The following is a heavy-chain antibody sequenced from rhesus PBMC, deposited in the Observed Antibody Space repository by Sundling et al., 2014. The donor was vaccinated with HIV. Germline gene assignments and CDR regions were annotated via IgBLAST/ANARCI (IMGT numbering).Heavy chain of an antibody. CDR1: GGSISGGYY. D-gene: IGHD6-31*01. CDR3: ARIYSGFSFDAFDF. CDR2: IYGTSTST. J-gene: IGHJ3*01. V-gene: IGHV4-143*01. Sequence: QVQLQESGPGLVKPSETQSLTCAVSGGSISGGYYWSWIRQPPGKGLEWIGNIYGTSTSTNYNPSLKSRVTLSVDTTENRLSLSLNSVTAADTAVYYCARIYSGFSFDAFDFWGQGLRVTVSS.